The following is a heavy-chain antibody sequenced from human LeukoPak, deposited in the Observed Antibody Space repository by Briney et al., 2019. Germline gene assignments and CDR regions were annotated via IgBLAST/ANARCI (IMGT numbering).Heavy chain of an antibody. CDR2: ISGSGGST. J-gene: IGHJ6*02. V-gene: IGHV3-23*01. CDR3: ANFGAAAADYHYYGMDV. D-gene: IGHD6-13*01. CDR1: GFTFSSYA. Sequence: GGSLRLSCAASGFTFSSYAMSWVRQAPGRGLEWVSAISGSGGSTYYADSVKGRFTISRDNSKDTLYLQMNSLRAEDTAVYYCANFGAAAADYHYYGMDVWGQGTTVTVSS.